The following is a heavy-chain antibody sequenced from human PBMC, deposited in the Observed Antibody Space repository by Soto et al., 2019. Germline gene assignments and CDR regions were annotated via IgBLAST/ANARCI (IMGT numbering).Heavy chain of an antibody. CDR3: ARVPSDISYGSSPDNDY. J-gene: IGHJ4*02. D-gene: IGHD3-10*01. CDR2: ISSSSRYI. V-gene: IGHV3-21*01. Sequence: GGPLRLSCAASGFTFSSYSMNWVRQAPGKGLEWGSSISSSSRYIYYADSVKGRFTISRDNAKNSLYLQMNSLRAEDTAVYYCARVPSDISYGSSPDNDYWGQGTLVTVSS. CDR1: GFTFSSYS.